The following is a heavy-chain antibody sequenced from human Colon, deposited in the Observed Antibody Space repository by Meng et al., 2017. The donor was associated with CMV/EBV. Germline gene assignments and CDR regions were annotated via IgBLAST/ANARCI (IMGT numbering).Heavy chain of an antibody. CDR1: GFIVNSHY. CDR2: IYGGGST. CDR3: ARLIGFPNPDWFDP. V-gene: IGHV3-66*01. D-gene: IGHD3-10*01. Sequence: EVRLVESGARLVQPGGSLRLSCAVSGFIVNSHYMSWVRQAPGKGLEWVSVIYGGGSTHYADSVKGRFTISRDNRKNTLFLQMNSLRAEDTAVYYCARLIGFPNPDWFDPWGQGTLVTVSS. J-gene: IGHJ5*02.